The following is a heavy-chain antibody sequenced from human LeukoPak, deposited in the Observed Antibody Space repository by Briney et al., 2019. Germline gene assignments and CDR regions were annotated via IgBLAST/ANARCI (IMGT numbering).Heavy chain of an antibody. CDR2: INTSGGSR. D-gene: IGHD2-2*02. CDR3: AREEELGYCSSTSCYKGAFDY. Sequence: GASVKVSCKASGYTFTSYYMHWVRQAPGQGLEWVGIINTSGGSRSYAQKFQGRVTMTRDMSTSTVYMELSSLRSEDTAEYYCAREEELGYCSSTSCYKGAFDYWGQGTLVTVSS. CDR1: GYTFTSYY. V-gene: IGHV1-46*01. J-gene: IGHJ4*02.